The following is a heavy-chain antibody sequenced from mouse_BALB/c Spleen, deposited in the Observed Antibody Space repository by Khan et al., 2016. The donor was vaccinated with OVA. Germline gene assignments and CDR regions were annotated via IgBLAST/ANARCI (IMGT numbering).Heavy chain of an antibody. J-gene: IGHJ3*01. CDR2: MIYTGYT. CDR3: ARSTYRYAFAY. Sequence: EVQLQESGPSLVKPSQTLSLTCSVTGDSITSGYWSWLRKFPGNKLEYMGYMIYTGYTDYNPSPKSRIAITRHTSKNQYYLQLNSVTAEDTASYYCARSTYRYAFAYWGQGTLVTVSA. V-gene: IGHV3-8*02. CDR1: GDSITSGY. D-gene: IGHD2-14*01.